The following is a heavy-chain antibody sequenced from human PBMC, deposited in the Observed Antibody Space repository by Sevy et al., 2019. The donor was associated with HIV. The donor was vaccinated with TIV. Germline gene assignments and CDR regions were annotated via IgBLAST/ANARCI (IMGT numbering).Heavy chain of an antibody. CDR2: INEDGSTK. CDR1: GFNIRTHW. J-gene: IGHJ4*02. Sequence: GGSLRLSCAASGFNIRTHWMLWVRQAPGKGLEWAANINEDGSTKYYLDSVKGRFTISRDNAENSVFLQMNSLGVEDTAVYYCVRALLKADSLWGQGTLVTVSS. D-gene: IGHD1-26*01. CDR3: VRALLKADSL. V-gene: IGHV3-7*01.